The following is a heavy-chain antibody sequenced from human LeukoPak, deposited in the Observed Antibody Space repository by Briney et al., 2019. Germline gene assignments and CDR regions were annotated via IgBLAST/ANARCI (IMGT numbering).Heavy chain of an antibody. CDR1: GFTFNSYS. CDR2: ISSSSNYM. J-gene: IGHJ5*02. Sequence: GGSLRLSCAASGFTFNSYSMNWVRQAPGKGLEWVSSISSSSNYMYYADSVKGRFTISRDNAKNSLYLQMNSLRAEDTAVYYCTREGGRKTGTSEGFDPWGQGTLVTVSS. CDR3: TREGGRKTGTSEGFDP. D-gene: IGHD1-1*01. V-gene: IGHV3-21*01.